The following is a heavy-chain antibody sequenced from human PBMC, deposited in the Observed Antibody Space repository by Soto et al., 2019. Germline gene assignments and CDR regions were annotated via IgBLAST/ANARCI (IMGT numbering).Heavy chain of an antibody. J-gene: IGHJ4*02. D-gene: IGHD6-13*01. Sequence: EVQLVESGGGLVQPGGSLRLSCAASGFTFSSYWMHWVRQAPGKGLVWVSRISSDGSSTSYADSVKGRFTISRDNAKNTLCLQMNSLRAEDTAVYYCAKHHSSSWYYFDYWGQGTLVTVSS. V-gene: IGHV3-74*01. CDR2: ISSDGSST. CDR1: GFTFSSYW. CDR3: AKHHSSSWYYFDY.